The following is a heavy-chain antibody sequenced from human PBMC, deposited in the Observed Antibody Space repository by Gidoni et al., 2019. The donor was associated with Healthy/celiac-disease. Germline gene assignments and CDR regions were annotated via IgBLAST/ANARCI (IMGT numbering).Heavy chain of an antibody. CDR3: ASAPIAARTATFGY. J-gene: IGHJ4*02. Sequence: QVQLVQSGAEAKKPGASVKVACKASGYPLTSYGISWVRQAPGLGLVWMGWISAYSGNSTYAQKLQFRVTMTTYTSTSTAYMVLMSLRSDDTSLYYCASAPIAARTATFGYWGQGTLVTVSS. D-gene: IGHD6-6*01. CDR1: GYPLTSYG. CDR2: ISAYSGNS. V-gene: IGHV1-18*04.